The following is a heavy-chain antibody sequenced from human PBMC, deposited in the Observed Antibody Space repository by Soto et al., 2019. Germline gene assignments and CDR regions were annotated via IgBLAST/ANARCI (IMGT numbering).Heavy chain of an antibody. Sequence: LRLSCAASGFTLSSYWMHWVRQAPGKGLMWVSRINSDGSRTNYADSVKGRFTISRDNAKNTLYLQMNSLRAEDTAVYYCARDLGNYDRYYFGYWGQGTLVTVSS. D-gene: IGHD1-7*01. V-gene: IGHV3-74*01. J-gene: IGHJ4*02. CDR2: INSDGSRT. CDR3: ARDLGNYDRYYFGY. CDR1: GFTLSSYW.